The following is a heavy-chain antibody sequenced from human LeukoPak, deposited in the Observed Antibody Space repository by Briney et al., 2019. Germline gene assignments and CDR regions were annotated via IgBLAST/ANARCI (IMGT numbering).Heavy chain of an antibody. CDR1: GFTFSDYW. J-gene: IGHJ5*02. D-gene: IGHD3-10*01. CDR2: IKKDGSEQ. Sequence: GGSLRLSCAASGFTFSDYWMSWVRQAPGKGLEWVTNIKKDGSEQHYVDSVKGRFTISRGNAKNSLYLHMSSLRVEDTAVYYCTKYAHGSGTSFDPWGQGTLVTVSS. CDR3: TKYAHGSGTSFDP. V-gene: IGHV3-7*01.